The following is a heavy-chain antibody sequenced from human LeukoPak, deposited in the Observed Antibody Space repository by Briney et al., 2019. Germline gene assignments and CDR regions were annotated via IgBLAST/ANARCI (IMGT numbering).Heavy chain of an antibody. CDR3: AREGIYYDYGSLRLGWFDP. J-gene: IGHJ5*02. D-gene: IGHD3-16*01. V-gene: IGHV7-4-1*02. CDR2: INTNTGNP. CDR1: GYTFTSYA. Sequence: ASVKVSCKASGYTFTSYAMNWVRQAPGQGLEWMGWINTNTGNPTYAQGFTGRFVFSLDTSVSTAYLQISSLKAEDTAVYYCAREGIYYDYGSLRLGWFDPWGQGTLVTVSS.